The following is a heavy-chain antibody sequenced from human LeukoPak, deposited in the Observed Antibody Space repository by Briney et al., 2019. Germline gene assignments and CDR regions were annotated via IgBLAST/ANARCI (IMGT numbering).Heavy chain of an antibody. Sequence: SETLSLTFAVPVDSISSPKCWSWLRQPPGKGLEGIGDVCHSGSANYNPCDSHRVTISIDKSKHQLSLRLTSATAADTAVYYCARDLRGIMAPPRWGQGTLVSVSS. D-gene: IGHD3-16*01. CDR3: ARDLRGIMAPPR. CDR1: VDSISSPKC. V-gene: IGHV4-4*02. J-gene: IGHJ4*02. CDR2: VCHSGSA.